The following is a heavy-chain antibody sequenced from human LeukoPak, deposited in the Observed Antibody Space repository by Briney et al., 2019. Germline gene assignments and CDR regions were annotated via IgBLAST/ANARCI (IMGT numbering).Heavy chain of an antibody. J-gene: IGHJ4*02. V-gene: IGHV3-23*01. D-gene: IGHD2-21*01. CDR1: GFTFSSYA. Sequence: GGSLRLSCAASGFTFSSYAMSWVRQAPGKGLEWVSAISGSGGSTYYADSVKGRFTISRDNSKNTLYLQMNSLRAEDTAVYYCAKGGRYSGRAYYFDYWGQGALVTVSS. CDR3: AKGGRYSGRAYYFDY. CDR2: ISGSGGST.